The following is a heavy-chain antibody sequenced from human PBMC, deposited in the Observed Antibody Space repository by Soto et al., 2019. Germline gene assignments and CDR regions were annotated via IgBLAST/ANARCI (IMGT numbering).Heavy chain of an antibody. J-gene: IGHJ4*02. CDR2: INHSGST. V-gene: IGHV4-34*01. CDR3: ARALSYDSSGYYVDY. Sequence: SETLSLTCAVYGGSFSGYYWSWIRQPPGKGLEWIGEINHSGSTNYNPSLKSRVTISVDTSKNQFSLKLSSVTAADTAVYYCARALSYDSSGYYVDYWGQGTLVTVSS. D-gene: IGHD3-22*01. CDR1: GGSFSGYY.